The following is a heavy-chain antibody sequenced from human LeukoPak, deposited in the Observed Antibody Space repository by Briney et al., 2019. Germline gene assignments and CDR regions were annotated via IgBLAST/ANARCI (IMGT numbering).Heavy chain of an antibody. Sequence: ASVKVSCKASGYTFTGCYMHWVRQAPGQGLEWMGWINPNSGGTNYAQKFQGRVTMTRDTPISTAYMELSRLRSDDTAVYYCARVRVVYYGMDVWGQGTTVTVSS. J-gene: IGHJ6*02. V-gene: IGHV1-2*02. CDR2: INPNSGGT. CDR3: ARVRVVYYGMDV. CDR1: GYTFTGCY. D-gene: IGHD2-15*01.